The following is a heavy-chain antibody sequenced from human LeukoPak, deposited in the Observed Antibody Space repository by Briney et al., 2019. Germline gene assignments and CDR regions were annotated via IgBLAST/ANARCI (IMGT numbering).Heavy chain of an antibody. Sequence: GGSLGLSCAASGFTFSSYAMSWVRQAPGKGLEWVSAISGSGGSTYYADSVKGRFTISRDNSKNTLYLQMNSLRAEDTAVYYCAKDCSSTSCYKGVGAFDIWGQGTMVTVSS. CDR1: GFTFSSYA. D-gene: IGHD2-2*02. J-gene: IGHJ3*02. V-gene: IGHV3-23*01. CDR3: AKDCSSTSCYKGVGAFDI. CDR2: ISGSGGST.